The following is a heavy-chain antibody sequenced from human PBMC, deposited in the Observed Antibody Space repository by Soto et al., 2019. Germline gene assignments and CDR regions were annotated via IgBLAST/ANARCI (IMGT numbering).Heavy chain of an antibody. CDR2: IPNNGSP. CDR3: ARIGWGGDS. J-gene: IGHJ4*02. Sequence: QVQLQESGPGRVKPSETLSLTCSVSGGSVRTGSYHWSWIRQPPGKGLEWIGFIPNNGSPDYNPSLKSRVVVSIDRSKNQFSLKVNSVTAADTDVYFCARIGWGGDSCGQGTLVTVSS. D-gene: IGHD7-27*01. V-gene: IGHV4-61*01. CDR1: GGSVRTGSYH.